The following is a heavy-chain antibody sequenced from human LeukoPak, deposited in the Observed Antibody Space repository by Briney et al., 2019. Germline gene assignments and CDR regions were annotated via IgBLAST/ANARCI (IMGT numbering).Heavy chain of an antibody. D-gene: IGHD2-15*01. CDR1: GYIFIDYY. J-gene: IGHJ4*02. CDR2: INPNSGGT. V-gene: IGHV1-2*06. CDR3: ATGGRPRIDY. Sequence: ASVKVSCKASGYIFIDYYMYWVRQAPGQGLEWMGRINPNSGGTNYAQKFQGRVTMTRDTSIITAYMELSRLRSDDTAVYYCATGGRPRIDYWGQGTLVTVSS.